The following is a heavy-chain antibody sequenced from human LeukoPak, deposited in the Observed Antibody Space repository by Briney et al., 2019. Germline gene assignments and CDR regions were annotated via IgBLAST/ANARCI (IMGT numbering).Heavy chain of an antibody. CDR2: ISSSSGYI. D-gene: IGHD6-19*01. CDR3: ARAPTFSGWFDP. V-gene: IGHV3-21*01. Sequence: GGSLRLSCAASGFTFSDYNMRWIRQAPGKGLNWVSSISSSSGYIYYADSLKGRFTISRDNAKSSLYLQMNSLRAEDTAVYYCARAPTFSGWFDPWGQGTLVTVSS. CDR1: GFTFSDYN. J-gene: IGHJ5*02.